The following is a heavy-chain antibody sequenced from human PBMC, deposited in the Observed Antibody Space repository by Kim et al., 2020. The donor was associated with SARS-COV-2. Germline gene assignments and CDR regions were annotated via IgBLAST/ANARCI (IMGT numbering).Heavy chain of an antibody. J-gene: IGHJ6*02. CDR1: GFTFSSYG. D-gene: IGHD3-22*01. V-gene: IGHV3-30*18. CDR2: ISYDGSNK. CDR3: AKDRFYFDSSGYYWCYSYYGMDV. Sequence: GGSLRLSCAASGFTFSSYGMHWVRQAPGKGLEWVSVISYDGSNKYYADSVKGRFTISRDNSKNTLYLQMNSLRAEDTAVYYCAKDRFYFDSSGYYWCYSYYGMDVWGQGTTVTVSS.